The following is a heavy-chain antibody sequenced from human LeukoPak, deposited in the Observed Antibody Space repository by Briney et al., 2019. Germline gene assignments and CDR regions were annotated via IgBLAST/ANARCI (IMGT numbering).Heavy chain of an antibody. Sequence: GGSLRLSCAASGFTFSSYSMNWVRQAPGKGLEWVSVIYSGGSTYYADSVKGRFTTPRDISKNTLYLRMNSLRAEDTAVYYCASVNGDGAEYFQHWGQGTLVTVSS. J-gene: IGHJ1*01. CDR2: IYSGGST. CDR1: GFTFSSYS. D-gene: IGHD2-21*01. V-gene: IGHV3-53*01. CDR3: ASVNGDGAEYFQH.